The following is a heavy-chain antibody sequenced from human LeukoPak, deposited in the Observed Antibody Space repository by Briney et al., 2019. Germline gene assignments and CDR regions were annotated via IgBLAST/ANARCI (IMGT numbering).Heavy chain of an antibody. CDR1: GGSISSGGYY. J-gene: IGHJ3*02. Sequence: SETLSLTCTVSGGSISSGGYYWSWIRQHPGKGLEWFGYIYYSGSTYYNPSLKSRVTISVDTSKNQFSLKLSSVTAADTAVYYCARGGSSTSPAMGGAFDIWGQGTMVTASS. D-gene: IGHD2-2*01. V-gene: IGHV4-31*03. CDR3: ARGGSSTSPAMGGAFDI. CDR2: IYYSGST.